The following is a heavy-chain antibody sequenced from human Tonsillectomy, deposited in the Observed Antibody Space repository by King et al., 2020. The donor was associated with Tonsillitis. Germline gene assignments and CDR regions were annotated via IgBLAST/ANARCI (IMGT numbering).Heavy chain of an antibody. CDR2: ISGDGGRT. D-gene: IGHD2-15*01. CDR1: GFIFDDYA. CDR3: AKDRAASVLNFFDY. J-gene: IGHJ4*02. Sequence: VQLVESGGGVVQPGGSLRLSCAASGFIFDDYAMHWVRQAPGKGLEWVSLISGDGGRTYSADSVKGRLTISRDNSKNSLYLQMNSLTTEDTALYYCAKDRAASVLNFFDYWGQGTLVTVSS. V-gene: IGHV3-43*02.